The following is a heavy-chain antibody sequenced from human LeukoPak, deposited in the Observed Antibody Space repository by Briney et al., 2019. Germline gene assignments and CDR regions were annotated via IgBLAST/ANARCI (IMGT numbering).Heavy chain of an antibody. D-gene: IGHD3-9*01. Sequence: GWSLRLSCAASGFTFSSYAMHWVRQAPRKGLEGAAVISYDGSNKYYADSVKGRFTISRDNSKNTLYLQMNSLRAEDRAVYYSAIDLGGFDWFSEYCGQGTLVTVSS. CDR1: GFTFSSYA. CDR3: AIDLGGFDWFSEY. V-gene: IGHV3-30*04. CDR2: ISYDGSNK. J-gene: IGHJ4*01.